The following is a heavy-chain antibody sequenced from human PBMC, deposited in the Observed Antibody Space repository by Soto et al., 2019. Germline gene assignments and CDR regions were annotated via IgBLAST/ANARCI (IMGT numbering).Heavy chain of an antibody. J-gene: IGHJ4*02. CDR3: ARDRGSLGVSHIDY. D-gene: IGHD1-26*01. Sequence: GGSLRLSCAASGFTFSDHYMSWIRQAPGKGLKWVSYISSSSSYTNYADSVKGRFTISRDNAKNLLYLQMNSMRAEDTALFYCARDRGSLGVSHIDYWGQGTLVTVSS. CDR2: ISSSSSYT. V-gene: IGHV3-11*06. CDR1: GFTFSDHY.